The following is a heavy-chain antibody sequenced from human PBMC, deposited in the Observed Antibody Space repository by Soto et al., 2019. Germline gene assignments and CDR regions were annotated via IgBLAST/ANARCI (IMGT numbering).Heavy chain of an antibody. CDR2: IIPIFGTA. J-gene: IGHJ6*02. V-gene: IGHV1-69*13. Sequence: SVKVSCKASGGTFSSYAISWVRQAPGQGLEWMGGIIPIFGTANYAQKFQGRVTITADESTSTAYMELSSLRSEDTAVYYCGRGQQGGVLLFPSYYYYYGMDVWGQGTTVTVSS. CDR1: GGTFSSYA. D-gene: IGHD1-1*01. CDR3: GRGQQGGVLLFPSYYYYYGMDV.